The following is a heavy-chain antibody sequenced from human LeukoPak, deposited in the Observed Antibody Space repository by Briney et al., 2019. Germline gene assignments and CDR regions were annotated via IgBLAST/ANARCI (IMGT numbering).Heavy chain of an antibody. D-gene: IGHD6-13*01. CDR1: GFTFSSYA. CDR3: AKGAYSSSWYGPNDY. CDR2: ISGSGGST. V-gene: IGHV3-23*01. J-gene: IGHJ4*02. Sequence: PRGSLRLSRADSGFTFSSYAMSWVRQAPGKGLEWVSAISGSGGSTYYADSVKGRFTISRDNSKNTLYLQMNSLRAEDTAVYYCAKGAYSSSWYGPNDYWGQGTLVTVSS.